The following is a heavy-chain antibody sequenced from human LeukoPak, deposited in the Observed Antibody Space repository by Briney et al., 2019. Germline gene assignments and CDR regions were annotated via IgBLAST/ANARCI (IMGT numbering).Heavy chain of an antibody. CDR2: IWCDGSHE. Sequence: GGSLRLSCVASGFMFKNYDMHWVRQAPGKGLEWVAVIWCDGSHEHYVDSVKGRFTISRDNSKNILYLQMNSLRAEDTAVYYCARDASTSGSYKRFDYWGQGTLVTVSS. J-gene: IGHJ4*02. CDR3: ARDASTSGSYKRFDY. D-gene: IGHD3-22*01. CDR1: GFMFKNYD. V-gene: IGHV3-33*01.